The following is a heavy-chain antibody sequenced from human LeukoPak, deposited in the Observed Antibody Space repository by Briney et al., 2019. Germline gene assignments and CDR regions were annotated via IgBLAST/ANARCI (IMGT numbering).Heavy chain of an antibody. CDR2: INHSGST. Sequence: SETLSLTCAVYGGSFSGYYWSWIRQPPGKGLEWIGEINHSGSTNYNPSLKSRVTISVDTSKNQFSLKLSSVTAADTAVYYCARSPETNYYDSSGTTLYYFDYWGQGTLVTVSS. J-gene: IGHJ4*02. D-gene: IGHD3-22*01. CDR1: GGSFSGYY. CDR3: ARSPETNYYDSSGTTLYYFDY. V-gene: IGHV4-34*01.